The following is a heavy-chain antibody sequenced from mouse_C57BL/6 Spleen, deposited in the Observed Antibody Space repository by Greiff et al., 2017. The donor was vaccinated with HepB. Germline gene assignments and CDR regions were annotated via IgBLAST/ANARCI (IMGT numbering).Heavy chain of an antibody. CDR1: GYSITSGYY. J-gene: IGHJ3*01. V-gene: IGHV3-6*01. CDR2: ISYDGSN. Sequence: EVQLQESGPGLVKPSQSLSLTCSVTGYSITSGYYWNWIRQFPGNKLEWMGYISYDGSNNYNPSLKNRISITRDTSKNQFFLKLNSVTTEDTATYYCARDGYSPLLDWGQGTLVTVSA. CDR3: ARDGYSPLLD. D-gene: IGHD2-12*01.